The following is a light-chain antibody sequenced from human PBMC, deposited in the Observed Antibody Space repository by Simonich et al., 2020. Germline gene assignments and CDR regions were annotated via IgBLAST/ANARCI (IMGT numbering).Light chain of an antibody. CDR1: SSDVGSYNL. V-gene: IGLV2-23*01. Sequence: QSALTQPASVSGSPGQSITISCTGTSSDVGSYNLVSWYQQHPGKAPKLMIYEGSKRPSGVSNPFSGSKSGNTASLTISGLQAEDEADYYCCSYAGSSTWVFVGGTKLTVL. J-gene: IGLJ3*02. CDR2: EGS. CDR3: CSYAGSSTWV.